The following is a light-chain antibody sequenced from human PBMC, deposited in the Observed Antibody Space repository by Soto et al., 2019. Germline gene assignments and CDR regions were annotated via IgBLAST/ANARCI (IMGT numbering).Light chain of an antibody. Sequence: DSVMTQSPLSLPVTPGEPASISCRSSQSLLHSNGYNYLDWYLQKPGQSPQLLIYLGSNRASGVPERFSGSGSGTDFTLKISRVEAEDVGVYYCMQALQTRYTFGQGTKLEIK. CDR1: QSLLHSNGYNY. CDR3: MQALQTRYT. CDR2: LGS. V-gene: IGKV2-28*01. J-gene: IGKJ2*01.